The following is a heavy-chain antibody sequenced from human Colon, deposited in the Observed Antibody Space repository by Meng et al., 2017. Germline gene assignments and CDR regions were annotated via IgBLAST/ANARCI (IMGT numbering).Heavy chain of an antibody. CDR2: TYHSGTI. CDR1: CGSISGTNW. J-gene: IGHJ4*02. CDR3: ARHYYDSSGSFGAFDY. D-gene: IGHD3-22*01. V-gene: IGHV4-4*02. Sequence: QVPLQESGPGLVKPAGTLSLTCAVSCGSISGTNWWSWVRQPPGKGLEWIGETYHSGTIHYNPSLKSRVTISVDKSKNQFSLKLSSVTAADTAVYYCARHYYDSSGSFGAFDYWGQGTLVTVSS.